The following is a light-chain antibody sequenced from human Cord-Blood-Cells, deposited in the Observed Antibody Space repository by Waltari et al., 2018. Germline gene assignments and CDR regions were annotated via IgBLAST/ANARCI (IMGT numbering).Light chain of an antibody. Sequence: DIQMTQSPSSLSASVGDRVTITCRASQGISHYLALYQQKPGKVPKRLIYPASTLQSGGPSRFSGSGSGTDFTLTISSLQPEDVATYYCQKYNSAPLTFGGGTKVEIK. J-gene: IGKJ4*01. V-gene: IGKV1-27*01. CDR1: QGISHY. CDR3: QKYNSAPLT. CDR2: PAS.